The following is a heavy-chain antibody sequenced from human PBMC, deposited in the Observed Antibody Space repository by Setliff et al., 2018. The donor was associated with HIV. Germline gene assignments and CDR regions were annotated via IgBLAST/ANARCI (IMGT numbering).Heavy chain of an antibody. J-gene: IGHJ6*02. CDR2: IYHTGRT. CDR3: ARRGDFFYYAMDV. Sequence: SETLSLTCSVSGASISSYYWTWIRQPPGKGLEWTGSIYHTGRTYYNRSLESRLTISIDTSKNQFSLKLSSVTAADTAVYYCARRGDFFYYAMDVWGQGTTVTVSS. CDR1: GASISSYY. V-gene: IGHV4-59*04.